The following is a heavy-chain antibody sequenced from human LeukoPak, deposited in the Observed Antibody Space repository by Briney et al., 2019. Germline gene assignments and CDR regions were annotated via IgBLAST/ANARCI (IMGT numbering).Heavy chain of an antibody. D-gene: IGHD3-16*01. V-gene: IGHV4-34*01. CDR1: GGSFSGYY. CDR2: MNHSGST. CDR3: ARVWAPGYYYYMDV. J-gene: IGHJ6*03. Sequence: SETLSLTCAVYGGSFSGYYWSWIRQPPGKGLEWIGEMNHSGSTNYNPSLKSRVTISVDTSKNQFSLKLSSVTAADTAVYYCARVWAPGYYYYMDVWGKGTTVTVSS.